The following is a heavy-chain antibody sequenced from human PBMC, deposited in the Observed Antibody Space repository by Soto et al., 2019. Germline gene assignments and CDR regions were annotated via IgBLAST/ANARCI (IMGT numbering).Heavy chain of an antibody. Sequence: ASVKVSCKASGYTFTSYGISWVRQAPGQGLEWMGWISAYNGNTNYAQKLQGRVTMTTDTSTSTAYMELRSLRSDDTAVYYCARDDDDFSSGWFDPWGQGTLVTVSS. J-gene: IGHJ5*02. CDR3: ARDDDDFSSGWFDP. V-gene: IGHV1-18*01. D-gene: IGHD3-3*01. CDR1: GYTFTSYG. CDR2: ISAYNGNT.